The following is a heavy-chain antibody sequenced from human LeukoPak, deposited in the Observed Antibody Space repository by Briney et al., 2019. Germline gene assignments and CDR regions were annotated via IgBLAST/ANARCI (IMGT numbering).Heavy chain of an antibody. V-gene: IGHV3-7*05. CDR2: IKQDGSET. D-gene: IGHD3-22*01. CDR3: AKDSTYYYDSSGLDS. J-gene: IGHJ4*02. Sequence: PGGSLRLSCAASGFTFSSYWMTWVRQAPGKGLEWEANIKQDGSETYSVDSEKGRFTISRDNAKNSLYLQMNSLRVDDTAVYYCAKDSTYYYDSSGLDSWGQGTPVTVSS. CDR1: GFTFSSYW.